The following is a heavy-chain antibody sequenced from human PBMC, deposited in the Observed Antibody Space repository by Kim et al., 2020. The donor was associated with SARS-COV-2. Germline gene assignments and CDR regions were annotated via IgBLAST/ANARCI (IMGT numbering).Heavy chain of an antibody. Sequence: GGSLRLSCAASGFTFNSYAMSWVRQAPGKGLEWVSGIRQSGGNTEYADSVKGRFSISRDNSKNTLYLQMNRLRAEDTAVYYCANVTSGSSGWFEYFQRWSQGTLVTVSS. CDR2: IRQSGGNT. D-gene: IGHD6-19*01. J-gene: IGHJ1*01. CDR1: GFTFNSYA. CDR3: ANVTSGSSGWFEYFQR. V-gene: IGHV3-23*01.